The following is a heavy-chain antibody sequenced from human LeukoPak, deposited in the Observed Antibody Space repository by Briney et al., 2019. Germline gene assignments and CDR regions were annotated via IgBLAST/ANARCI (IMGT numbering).Heavy chain of an antibody. CDR2: IDSSGSFK. V-gene: IGHV3-21*01. D-gene: IGHD6-19*01. CDR3: ARDRGSGWCGDLGY. Sequence: GGSLRLSCVASGFTFSSYSMNWVRQAPGKGLEWVSSIDSSGSFKYFADSVKGRFTISRDNAKNSLYLQVNSLRDEDTAVYYCARDRGSGWCGDLGYWGQGTLVTVSS. CDR1: GFTFSSYS. J-gene: IGHJ4*02.